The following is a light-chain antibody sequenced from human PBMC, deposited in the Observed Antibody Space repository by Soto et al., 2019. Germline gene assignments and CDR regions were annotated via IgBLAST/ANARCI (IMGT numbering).Light chain of an antibody. CDR3: QQYGSSPLT. CDR1: QSVSSSY. V-gene: IGKV3-20*01. CDR2: GAS. Sequence: EIVLTQSPGTLCLSPGERATLSCRASQSVSSSYLAWYQQKPGQAPRLLIYGASSRATGIPDRFSGSGSGTDFTLTISRLEPEDFAVYYCQQYGSSPLTFGQGTKVEIK. J-gene: IGKJ1*01.